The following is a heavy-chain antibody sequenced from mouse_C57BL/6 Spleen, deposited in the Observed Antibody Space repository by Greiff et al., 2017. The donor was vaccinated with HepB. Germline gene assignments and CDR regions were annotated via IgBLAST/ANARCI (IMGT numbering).Heavy chain of an antibody. Sequence: DVMLVESGGGLVKPGGSLKLSCAASGFTFSDYGMHWVRQAPEKGLEWVAYISSGSSTIYYADTVKGRFTISRDNAKNTLFLQMTSLRSEATDMYYWARRVYDGYYVSGAMDYWGQGTSVTVSS. J-gene: IGHJ4*01. CDR3: ARRVYDGYYVSGAMDY. D-gene: IGHD2-3*01. CDR2: ISSGSSTI. CDR1: GFTFSDYG. V-gene: IGHV5-17*01.